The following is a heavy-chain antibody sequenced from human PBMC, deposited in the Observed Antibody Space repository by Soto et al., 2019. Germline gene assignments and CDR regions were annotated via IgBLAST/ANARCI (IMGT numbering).Heavy chain of an antibody. CDR1: GGTFSSYA. CDR3: AGAFRGGVDAFDI. V-gene: IGHV1-69*13. J-gene: IGHJ3*02. Sequence: VASVKVSCKASGGTFSSYAISWVRQAPGQGLEWMGGIIPIFGTANYAQKFQGRVTITADESTSTAYMELSSLRSEDTAVYYCAGAFRGGVDAFDIWGQGTMVTVSS. D-gene: IGHD3-16*01. CDR2: IIPIFGTA.